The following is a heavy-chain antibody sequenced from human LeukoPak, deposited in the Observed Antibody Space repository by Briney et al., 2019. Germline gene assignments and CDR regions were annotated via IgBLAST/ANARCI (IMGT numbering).Heavy chain of an antibody. D-gene: IGHD6-19*01. V-gene: IGHV1-8*01. CDR3: ARGGSSGWYFLYYYYYGMDV. Sequence: ASVKVSCKASGYAFTSYDINWVRQATGQGLEWMGWKNPNSGNTGYAQKFQGRVTMTRNTSISTAYMELSSLRSEDTAVYYCARGGSSGWYFLYYYYYGMDVWGQGTTVTVS. J-gene: IGHJ6*02. CDR1: GYAFTSYD. CDR2: KNPNSGNT.